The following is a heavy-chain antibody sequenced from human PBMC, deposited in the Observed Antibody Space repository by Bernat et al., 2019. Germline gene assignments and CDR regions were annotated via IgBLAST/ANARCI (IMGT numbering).Heavy chain of an antibody. J-gene: IGHJ4*02. CDR3: ARDRSSSDY. V-gene: IGHV1-18*01. CDR2: IIVHNGNT. CDR1: GYTFTTYG. Sequence: QVQLVQSGAEVKKPGASVKVSCKASGYTFTTYGISWVRQAPGQGLEWMGWIIVHNGNTNYAQHFQGRVTMTTDTSTSTVYMELRGLGSDDTAVYYCARDRSSSDYWGQGTLVTVSS.